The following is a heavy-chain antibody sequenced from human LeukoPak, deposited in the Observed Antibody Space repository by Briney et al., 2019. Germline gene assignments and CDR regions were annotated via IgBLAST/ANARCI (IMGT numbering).Heavy chain of an antibody. CDR2: INPNTGGT. CDR3: ARDCEHLASGGPGCLDY. V-gene: IGHV1-2*02. J-gene: IGHJ4*02. Sequence: ASVKVSCMASGYTLIGYYMHWVRQAPGQGGEWMGWINPNTGGTNYTQKFKGRVTMTRDTSISTAYMELSRLRSDDTAVYYCARDCEHLASGGPGCLDYWARGTLVTVSS. CDR1: GYTLIGYY. D-gene: IGHD6-19*01.